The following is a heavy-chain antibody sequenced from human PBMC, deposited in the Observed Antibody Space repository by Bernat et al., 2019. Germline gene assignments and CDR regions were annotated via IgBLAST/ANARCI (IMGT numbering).Heavy chain of an antibody. V-gene: IGHV1-18*01. CDR1: GYTFTNNG. CDR3: VRDAGARNVATIWRIFDY. CDR2: ISAYNGNI. D-gene: IGHD5-12*01. J-gene: IGHJ4*02. Sequence: QVHLVQSGAEVKKPGASVKVSCKASGYTFTNNGISWVRQVPGQGLEWMGWISAYNGNINYEQKFQGRGTMTTDPSTSTGYMELRSLGSDDTAVYYCVRDAGARNVATIWRIFDYWGQGTLVTVSS.